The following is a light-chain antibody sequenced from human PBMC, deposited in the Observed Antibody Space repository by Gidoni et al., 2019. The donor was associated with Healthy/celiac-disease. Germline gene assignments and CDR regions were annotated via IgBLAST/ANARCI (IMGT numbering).Light chain of an antibody. J-gene: IGKJ4*01. V-gene: IGKV1-39*01. CDR3: QQSYSTPPIT. CDR2: AAS. CDR1: QSISSY. Sequence: IQLIQSPSSLSASVGDRFTITCRASQSISSYLNWYQQKPGKAPKLLIYAASSLKSGVPSRFSGSGSGTDFTLTISSLQPEDFATYYCQQSYSTPPITFGGGTKVEIK.